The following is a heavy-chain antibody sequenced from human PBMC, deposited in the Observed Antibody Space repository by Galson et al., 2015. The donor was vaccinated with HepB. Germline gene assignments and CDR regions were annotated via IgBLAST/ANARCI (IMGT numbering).Heavy chain of an antibody. CDR3: ARGSAAMPF. CDR2: ISADGSTT. D-gene: IGHD2-2*01. V-gene: IGHV3-74*01. CDR1: GFTFSSYW. J-gene: IGHJ3*01. Sequence: SLRLSCAASGFTFSSYWMHWVRQAPGKGLMWVSRISADGSTTSYADSVKGRFTISRDNAKYTLYLQMNSLRAEDTAVYYCARGSAAMPFWGQGTMVAVFS.